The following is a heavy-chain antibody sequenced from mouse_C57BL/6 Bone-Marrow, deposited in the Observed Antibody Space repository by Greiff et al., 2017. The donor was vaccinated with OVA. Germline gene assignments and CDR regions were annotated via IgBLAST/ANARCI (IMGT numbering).Heavy chain of an antibody. Sequence: EVKVEESGGGLVQPGGSMKLSCAASGFTFSDAWMDWVRQSPEKGLEWVAEIRNKANNHATYYAESVKGRFTISRDDSKSSVYLQMNSLRAEDTGIYYSTRRWLLRSYAIDYWGQGTSVTVSS. J-gene: IGHJ4*01. V-gene: IGHV6-6*01. D-gene: IGHD2-3*01. CDR3: TRRWLLRSYAIDY. CDR1: GFTFSDAW. CDR2: IRNKANNHAT.